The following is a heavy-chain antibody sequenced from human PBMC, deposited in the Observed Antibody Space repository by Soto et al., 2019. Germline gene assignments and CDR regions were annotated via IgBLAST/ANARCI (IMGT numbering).Heavy chain of an antibody. CDR3: AREKTSYGMDV. V-gene: IGHV1-8*01. CDR2: MNPTSGNT. Sequence: QVQLVQSGAEVKKPGASVKVSCKASGYTFTSYDINWVRQATGQGLEWMGWMNPTSGNTGDAPKFQGRVTMTRNSSRSTAYMELSSLRSEVTAVYYCAREKTSYGMDVWGQGITVTGSS. CDR1: GYTFTSYD. J-gene: IGHJ6*02.